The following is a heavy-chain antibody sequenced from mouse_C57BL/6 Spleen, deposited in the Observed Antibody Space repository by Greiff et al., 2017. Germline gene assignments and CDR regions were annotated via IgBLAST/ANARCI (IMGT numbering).Heavy chain of an antibody. D-gene: IGHD2-5*01. CDR3: ARSESYYSNYDYAMDY. CDR1: GYTFTSYG. Sequence: QVQLQQSGAELARPGASVKLSCKASGYTFTSYGISWVKQRTGQGLEWIGEIYPRSGNTYYNEKFKGKATLTADKSSSTAYMELRSLTSEDSAVYFCARSESYYSNYDYAMDYWGQGTSVTVSS. V-gene: IGHV1-81*01. CDR2: IYPRSGNT. J-gene: IGHJ4*01.